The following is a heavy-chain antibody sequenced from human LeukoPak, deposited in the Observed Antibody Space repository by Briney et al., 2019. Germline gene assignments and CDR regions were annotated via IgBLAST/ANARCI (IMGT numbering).Heavy chain of an antibody. Sequence: SGGSLRLSYAASGFTFSNSAMTWVRQVPGKVLEWVSTISNSGSSAYYADFVKGRFTIARDNSMNTLFLQMNSLRAEDTALYYCAKLKGKDGVRDAYDIWGQGTMVTVSS. J-gene: IGHJ3*02. V-gene: IGHV3-23*01. CDR1: GFTFSNSA. D-gene: IGHD3-10*01. CDR2: ISNSGSSA. CDR3: AKLKGKDGVRDAYDI.